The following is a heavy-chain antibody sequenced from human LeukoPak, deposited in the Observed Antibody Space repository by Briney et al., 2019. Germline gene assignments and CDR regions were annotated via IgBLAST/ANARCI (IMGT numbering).Heavy chain of an antibody. V-gene: IGHV5-51*01. J-gene: IGHJ5*02. CDR2: IYPGDSDT. Sequence: GESLKISCKGSGYSFTSYWIGWVRQMPGKGPEWMGIIYPGDSDTRYSPSFQGQVTISADKSISTAYLQWSSLKASDTAMYYCARTSSSWGNWFDPWGQGTLVTVSS. CDR1: GYSFTSYW. D-gene: IGHD6-13*01. CDR3: ARTSSSWGNWFDP.